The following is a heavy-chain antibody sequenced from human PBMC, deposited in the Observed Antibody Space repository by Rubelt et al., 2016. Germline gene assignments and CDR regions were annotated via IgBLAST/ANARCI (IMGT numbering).Heavy chain of an antibody. J-gene: IGHJ4*02. CDR3: ARDPLPVRGVIMTPTH. CDR1: GYTFTSYG. Sequence: QVQLVQSGAEVKKPGASVKVSCKASGYTFTSYGISWVRQAPGHGLEWMGWISAYNGNTNYAQKRQGRVTMTTDTSTSTAYMELRSLRSDDTAVYYCARDPLPVRGVIMTPTHWGQGTLVTVSS. D-gene: IGHD3-10*01. CDR2: ISAYNGNT. V-gene: IGHV1-18*01.